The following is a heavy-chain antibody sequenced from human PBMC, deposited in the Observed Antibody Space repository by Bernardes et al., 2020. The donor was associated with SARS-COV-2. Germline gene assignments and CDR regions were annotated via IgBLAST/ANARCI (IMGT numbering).Heavy chain of an antibody. J-gene: IGHJ2*01. V-gene: IGHV3-23*01. CDR3: AKSTSSGWYDLDWYFDL. CDR1: GFTFSSYA. Sequence: VGSLSLSCAASGFTFSSYAMSWVRQAPGKGLEWVSAISGSGGSTYYADSVKGRFTISRDNSKNTLYLQMNSLRAEDTAVYYCAKSTSSGWYDLDWYFDLWGRGTLVTVSS. CDR2: ISGSGGST. D-gene: IGHD6-19*01.